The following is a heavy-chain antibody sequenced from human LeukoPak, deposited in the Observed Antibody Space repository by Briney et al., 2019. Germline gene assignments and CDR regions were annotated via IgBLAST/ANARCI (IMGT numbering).Heavy chain of an antibody. D-gene: IGHD3-3*01. CDR2: IYTSGSTSGST. CDR1: GDSISSGSYY. J-gene: IGHJ5*02. CDR3: ARDLVTRLNLYYDFWRFDP. Sequence: SQTLSLTCTVSGDSISSGSYYWNWIRQPAGKGLEWIGRIYTSGSTSGSTNYNPSLKSRVIISIDTSKNQFSLKLSSVTAADTAVYYCARDLVTRLNLYYDFWRFDPWGQGTLVTVSS. V-gene: IGHV4-61*02.